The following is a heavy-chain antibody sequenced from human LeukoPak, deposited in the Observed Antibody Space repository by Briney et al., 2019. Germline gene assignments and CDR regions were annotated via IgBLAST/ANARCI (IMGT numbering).Heavy chain of an antibody. CDR2: IRGGGGGA. Sequence: GGSLRLSCTASGFTFSDFAMMWLRQSPGKGPEWVAAIRGGGGGAFYADSVRGRFTISRDNSKNTLFLQMNSLRAEDTAVYYCARDPNGDYVGAFDMWAQGQRSPSRQ. D-gene: IGHD4-17*01. CDR1: GFTFSDFA. CDR3: ARDPNGDYVGAFDM. J-gene: IGHJ3*02. V-gene: IGHV3-23*01.